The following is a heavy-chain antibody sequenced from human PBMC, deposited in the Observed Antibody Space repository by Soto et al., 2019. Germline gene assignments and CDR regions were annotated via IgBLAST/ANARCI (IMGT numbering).Heavy chain of an antibody. J-gene: IGHJ4*02. V-gene: IGHV4-4*02. CDR2: IYRTGST. D-gene: IGHD5-12*01. CDR1: GGSFTSNNW. CDR3: ARMADGYNYHFDY. Sequence: PSETLSLTCAVSGGSFTSNNWLTWVRQPPGQGLEWIGEIYRTGSTNYNPSLKSRVTISLDKSENQFSLKVTSLTAADTAIYFCARMADGYNYHFDYWGQGTLVTVSS.